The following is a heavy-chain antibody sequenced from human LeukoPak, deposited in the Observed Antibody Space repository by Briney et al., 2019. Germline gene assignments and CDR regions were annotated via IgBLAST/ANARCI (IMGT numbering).Heavy chain of an antibody. J-gene: IGHJ5*02. CDR3: ARDGEMATTTYNWFDP. Sequence: SETLSLTCTVSGGSISSYYWSWVRQPPGKGLEWIGYIYYSGSTNYNPSLTSRGTISVDTSNNQFSLKLSSVTAADTAVYYCARDGEMATTTYNWFDPWGQGTLGTVS. CDR2: IYYSGST. CDR1: GGSISSYY. V-gene: IGHV4-59*01. D-gene: IGHD5-24*01.